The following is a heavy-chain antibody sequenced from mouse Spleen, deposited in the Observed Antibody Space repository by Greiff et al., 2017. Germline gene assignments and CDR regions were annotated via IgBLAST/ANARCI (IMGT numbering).Heavy chain of an antibody. CDR1: GYTFTSYW. Sequence: QVQLQQPGAELVRPGTSVKLSCKASGYTFTSYWMHWVKQRPGQGLEWIGVIDPSDSYTNYNQKFKGKATLTVDTSSSTAYMQLSSLTSEDSAVYYCARPDGRGIMDYWGQGTSVTVSS. CDR2: IDPSDSYT. CDR3: ARPDGRGIMDY. J-gene: IGHJ4*01. V-gene: IGHV1-59*01. D-gene: IGHD2-3*01.